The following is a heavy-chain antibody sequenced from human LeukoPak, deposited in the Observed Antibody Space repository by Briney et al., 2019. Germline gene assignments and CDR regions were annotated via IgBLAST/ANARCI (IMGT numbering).Heavy chain of an antibody. CDR1: GASFSDYY. D-gene: IGHD2/OR15-2a*01. Sequence: SETLSLTCSVSGASFSDYYWSWVRQSPGKGLEWIGEINHSGVTHYNPSLKSRVTMSADPSKIQFSLNLTSLTAADSAVYYCAKLSPRSGWGQETLVTVSS. J-gene: IGHJ4*02. CDR2: INHSGVT. CDR3: AKLSPRSG. V-gene: IGHV4-34*01.